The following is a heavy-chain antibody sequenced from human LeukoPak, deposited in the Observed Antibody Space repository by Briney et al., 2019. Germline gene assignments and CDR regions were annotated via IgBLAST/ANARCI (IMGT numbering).Heavy chain of an antibody. CDR3: AREPEYYDSSGHLDY. CDR2: INHSGST. CDR1: GGSFSGYY. D-gene: IGHD3-22*01. Sequence: PSETLSLTCAVYGGSFSGYYWSWIRQPPGKGLEWIGEINHSGSTNYNPSLKSRVTISVGTSKNQFSLKLSSVTAADTAVYYCAREPEYYDSSGHLDYWGQGTLVTVSS. V-gene: IGHV4-34*01. J-gene: IGHJ4*02.